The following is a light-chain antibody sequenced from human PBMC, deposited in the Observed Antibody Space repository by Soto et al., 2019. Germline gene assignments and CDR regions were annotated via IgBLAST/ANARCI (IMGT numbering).Light chain of an antibody. CDR2: MAS. CDR3: LQYNFYPYT. CDR1: QSITNW. Sequence: DIQMTKSPSTLSASVGDRVTITCRSSQSITNWLAWYQHKPGKAPRLLIYMASSLEIGVPSRFSGSGAETEFTLTISSLQPDDFATYYCLQYNFYPYTFGQGTKLEIK. J-gene: IGKJ2*01. V-gene: IGKV1-5*03.